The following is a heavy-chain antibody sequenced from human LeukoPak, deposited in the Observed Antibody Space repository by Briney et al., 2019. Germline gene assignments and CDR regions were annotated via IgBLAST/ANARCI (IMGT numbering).Heavy chain of an antibody. D-gene: IGHD6-19*01. V-gene: IGHV3-21*01. Sequence: GGSLRLSCAASGFTFSSYSMNLARQAPGKGLEWVSSISSGSSYIFYADSVKGRFTISRDNAKNSLYLQMNSLRAEDTAVYYCAREPGDSSGWSEWGQGTLVTVSS. CDR1: GFTFSSYS. CDR2: ISSGSSYI. CDR3: AREPGDSSGWSE. J-gene: IGHJ4*02.